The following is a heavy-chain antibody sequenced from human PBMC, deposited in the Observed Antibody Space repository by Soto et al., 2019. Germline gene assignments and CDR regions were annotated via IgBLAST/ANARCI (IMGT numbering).Heavy chain of an antibody. V-gene: IGHV1-69*13. Sequence: VASVKVSCKASGGTFSSYAISWVRQAPGQGLEWMGGIIPIFGTANYAQKFQGRVTITADESTSTAYMELSSLRSEDTAVYYCAARSGIAAAGLGGYWGQGTLVTVSS. J-gene: IGHJ4*02. CDR2: IIPIFGTA. D-gene: IGHD6-13*01. CDR3: AARSGIAAAGLGGY. CDR1: GGTFSSYA.